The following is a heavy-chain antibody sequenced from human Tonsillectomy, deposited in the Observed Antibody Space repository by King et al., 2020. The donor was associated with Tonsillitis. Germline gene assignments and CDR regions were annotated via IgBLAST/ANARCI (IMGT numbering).Heavy chain of an antibody. CDR3: ARFGDYDIWNGPELGGYYYHYGMDL. J-gene: IGHJ6*02. CDR2: ISFDGNNK. CDR1: GFTFSSYG. Sequence: QLVQSGGGVVQPGRSLRLSCAASGFTFSSYGIHWVRQAPGKGLEWVAVISFDGNNKYYAESVKGRFTISRDNSKDTLYLQMNSLTAEDTAVYFCARFGDYDIWNGPELGGYYYHYGMDLWGQGTTVIVSS. D-gene: IGHD3-3*01. V-gene: IGHV3-30*03.